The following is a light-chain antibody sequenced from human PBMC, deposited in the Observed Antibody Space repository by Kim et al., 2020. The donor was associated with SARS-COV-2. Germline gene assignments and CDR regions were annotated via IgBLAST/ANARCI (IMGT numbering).Light chain of an antibody. J-gene: IGLJ2*01. CDR2: YDS. CDR3: QVWDSSSDHPV. Sequence: PGKTAWITCGGNNIGSKSVHWYQKKPGQAPVLVIYYDSDRPSGIPERFSGSNSGNTATLTISRVEAGDEADYYCQVWDSSSDHPVFGGGTQLTVL. CDR1: NIGSKS. V-gene: IGLV3-21*04.